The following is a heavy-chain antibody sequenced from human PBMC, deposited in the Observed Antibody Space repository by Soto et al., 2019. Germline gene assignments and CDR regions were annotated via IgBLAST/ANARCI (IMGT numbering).Heavy chain of an antibody. CDR1: GFSLTTTRMG. V-gene: IGHV2-5*02. D-gene: IGHD2-15*01. Sequence: QITLKESGPPLVRPAQTLTLTCAFSGFSLTTTRMGVAWIRQPPGKALEWLALICWDDDKRYSPSLKNRLTVSKDTSTNRVVLTITNISPDDTGTYFCAHAGDFDLLSFDRWGPGTLVTVSS. CDR3: AHAGDFDLLSFDR. J-gene: IGHJ4*02. CDR2: ICWDDDK.